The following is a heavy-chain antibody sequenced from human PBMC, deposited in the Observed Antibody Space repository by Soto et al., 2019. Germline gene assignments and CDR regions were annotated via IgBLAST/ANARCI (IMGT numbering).Heavy chain of an antibody. Sequence: GASVKVSCKASGYTFTSYAMHWVRQAPGQRLEWMGWINAGNGNTKYSQKFQGRVTITRDTSASTAYMELSSLRSEDTAVYYCARDKGRAEYCSSTSCPGRAFDIWGQGTMVTVSS. D-gene: IGHD2-2*01. CDR1: GYTFTSYA. CDR3: ARDKGRAEYCSSTSCPGRAFDI. V-gene: IGHV1-3*01. CDR2: INAGNGNT. J-gene: IGHJ3*02.